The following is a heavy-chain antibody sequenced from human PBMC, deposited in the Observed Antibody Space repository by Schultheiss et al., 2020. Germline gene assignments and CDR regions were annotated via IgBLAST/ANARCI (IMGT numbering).Heavy chain of an antibody. CDR1: GFTFSSYA. J-gene: IGHJ4*02. CDR3: KVAVAWYTRVHFDY. CDR2: IWYDGSNK. Sequence: GGSLRLSCAASGFTFSSYAMHWVRQAPGKGLEWVAVIWYDGSNKYYADSVKGRFIISRDNPKNTLYLQMNSLRAEDTAVYYCKVAVAWYTRVHFDYWGQGTLVTVSS. D-gene: IGHD6-19*01. V-gene: IGHV3-33*08.